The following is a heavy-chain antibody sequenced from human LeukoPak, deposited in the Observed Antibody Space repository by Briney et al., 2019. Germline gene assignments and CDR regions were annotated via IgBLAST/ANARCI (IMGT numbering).Heavy chain of an antibody. CDR1: GGSISSYY. CDR2: IDYSGST. D-gene: IGHD3-22*01. J-gene: IGHJ4*02. Sequence: SETLSLTCTVSGGSISSYYWSWIRQPPGKGLEWIGYIDYSGSTNYNPSLKSRVTISVDTSKNQFSLKLSSVTAADTAVYYCAGSGYYYDGSGLDYWGQGTLVTVSS. CDR3: AGSGYYYDGSGLDY. V-gene: IGHV4-59*01.